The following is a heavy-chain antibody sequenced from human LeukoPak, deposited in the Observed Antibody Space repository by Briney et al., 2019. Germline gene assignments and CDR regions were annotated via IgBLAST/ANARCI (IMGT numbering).Heavy chain of an antibody. J-gene: IGHJ4*02. V-gene: IGHV4-34*01. CDR2: INHSGST. D-gene: IGHD3-3*01. CDR1: GGSFSGYY. CDR3: ARVRNEYYDFWSGGRNFDY. Sequence: SETLSLTCAVYGGSFSGYYWSWIRQPPGKGLEWIGEINHSGSTNYNPSLKSRVTISVDTSKNQFSLKLSSVTAAATAVYYCARVRNEYYDFWSGGRNFDYWGQGTLVTVSS.